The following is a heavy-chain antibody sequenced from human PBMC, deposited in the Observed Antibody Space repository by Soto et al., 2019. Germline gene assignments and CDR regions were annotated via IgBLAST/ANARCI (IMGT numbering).Heavy chain of an antibody. CDR2: IYHSGST. Sequence: SETLSLTCAVSGGSISSGGYSWSWIRQPPGKGLEWIGYIYHSGSTYYNPSLKSRVTISVDRSKNQFSLKLSSVTAADTAVYYCARGSVTTRFGYYGMDVWGQGTTVTVSS. CDR1: GGSISSGGYS. CDR3: ARGSVTTRFGYYGMDV. J-gene: IGHJ6*02. V-gene: IGHV4-30-2*01. D-gene: IGHD4-17*01.